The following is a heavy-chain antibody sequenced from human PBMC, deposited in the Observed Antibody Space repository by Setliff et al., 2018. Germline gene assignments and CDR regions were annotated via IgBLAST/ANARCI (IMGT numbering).Heavy chain of an antibody. V-gene: IGHV1-3*01. Sequence: ASVKVSCKASGYTFTSYAMHWARQAPGQRLEWMGWINAGNGNTKYSQKFQGRVTITRDTSASTAYMELSSLRSEDTAVYYCGRGVSGSYQRPNFDYWGQGTLVTVSS. J-gene: IGHJ4*02. CDR2: INAGNGNT. CDR3: GRGVSGSYQRPNFDY. D-gene: IGHD3-10*01. CDR1: GYTFTSYA.